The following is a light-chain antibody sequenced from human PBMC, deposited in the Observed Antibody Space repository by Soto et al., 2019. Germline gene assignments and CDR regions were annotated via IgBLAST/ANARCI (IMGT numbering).Light chain of an antibody. CDR1: SSDVGAYNY. CDR2: DVS. CDR3: CSYAGSYTLI. Sequence: ALPQPRSVSGSPGQSVTISCTGTSSDVGAYNYVSWYQQHPGKAPKLMIYDVSKRPSGVPDRFSGSKSGNTASLTISGLQDDDEADYYCCSYAGSYTLIFGTGTKVTVL. J-gene: IGLJ1*01. V-gene: IGLV2-11*01.